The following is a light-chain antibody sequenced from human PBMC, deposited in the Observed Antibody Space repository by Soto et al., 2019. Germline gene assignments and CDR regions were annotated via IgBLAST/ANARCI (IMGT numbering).Light chain of an antibody. CDR2: KDT. CDR1: ELSKQY. V-gene: IGLV3-25*02. Sequence: SYELTQPPSVSVSPGQTARITCSGDELSKQYSFWYQQKPGQAPVLVIYKDTERASGIPERFSGSSSGTTVTLTISGVRAEHEATYYCQSSDDTGDYYLFGTGTKVTVL. J-gene: IGLJ1*01. CDR3: QSSDDTGDYYL.